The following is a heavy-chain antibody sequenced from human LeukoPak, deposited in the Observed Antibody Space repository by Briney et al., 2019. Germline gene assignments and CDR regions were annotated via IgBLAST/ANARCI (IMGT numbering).Heavy chain of an antibody. J-gene: IGHJ4*02. CDR2: IGSKAYGGTT. CDR1: GFTFGDYA. CDR3: VRRYSYAYGYFDS. Sequence: PGGSLRLSCTTSGFTFGDYAMNWVRQAPGKGVEWLAFIGSKAYGGTTDYAASVKGRFTISRDDSKSIAYLQMNSLKTEDTAVYYCVRRYSYAYGYFDSWGQGTLVTVSS. V-gene: IGHV3-49*04. D-gene: IGHD5-18*01.